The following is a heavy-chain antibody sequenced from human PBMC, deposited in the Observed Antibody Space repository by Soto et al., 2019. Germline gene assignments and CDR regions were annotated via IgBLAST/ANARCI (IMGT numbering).Heavy chain of an antibody. CDR2: IYWNDDK. V-gene: IGHV2-5*01. J-gene: IGHJ4*02. Sequence: QITLKESGPTLVKPTQTLTLTCTFSGFSLSTSGVGVGWIRQPPGKALEWLALIYWNDDKRYSPSLKSRLTITNDTSKNQVVLTMTNMDPVDTATYYCAFTVAAAGTAGFDYWGQGTLVTVSS. CDR1: GFSLSTSGVG. CDR3: AFTVAAAGTAGFDY. D-gene: IGHD6-13*01.